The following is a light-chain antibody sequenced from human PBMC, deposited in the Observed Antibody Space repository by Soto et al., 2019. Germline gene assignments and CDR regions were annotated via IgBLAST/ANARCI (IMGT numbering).Light chain of an antibody. J-gene: IGKJ5*01. Sequence: EIVLTQSPGILSLSPGERATLSCRASQTVSNFFLAWYQQKPGQAPRLLVYGTSSRATGIPDRFSGSGSETDFTLTISGLEPDDFAVYYCQQYEESPITFGQGTRLEIK. CDR2: GTS. CDR3: QQYEESPIT. CDR1: QTVSNFF. V-gene: IGKV3-20*01.